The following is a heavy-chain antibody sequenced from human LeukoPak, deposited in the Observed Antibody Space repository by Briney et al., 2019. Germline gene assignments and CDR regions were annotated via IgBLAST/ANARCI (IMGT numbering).Heavy chain of an antibody. CDR1: GFTFSNYW. Sequence: GGSLRLSCVASGFTFSNYWMHWVRQPPGKGLVWVSRIYVDGRTTNYADSVKGRFTISRDNAKNTVYLEMNGLSVEDTATYYCIRDFRSADLWGQGTLVTVTS. CDR3: IRDFRSADL. J-gene: IGHJ5*02. V-gene: IGHV3-74*01. CDR2: IYVDGRTT.